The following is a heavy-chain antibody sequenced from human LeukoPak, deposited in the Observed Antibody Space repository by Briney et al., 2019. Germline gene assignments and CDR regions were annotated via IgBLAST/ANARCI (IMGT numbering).Heavy chain of an antibody. D-gene: IGHD1-1*01. CDR2: SNPSGDST. Sequence: ASVKVSCKASGYTFTNYYIHWVRQAPGHGLEWLGISNPSGDSTNYAQKFQGRVTMTRDTSTSTVYMDLSSLRSEDTAVYYCARWTTTFLDSWGQGALFTVSS. CDR1: GYTFTNYY. V-gene: IGHV1-46*01. CDR3: ARWTTTFLDS. J-gene: IGHJ4*02.